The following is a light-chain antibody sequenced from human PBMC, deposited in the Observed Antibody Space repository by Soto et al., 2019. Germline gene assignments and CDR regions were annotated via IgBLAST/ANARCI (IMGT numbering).Light chain of an antibody. V-gene: IGKV3-11*01. Sequence: PGERATLSCRASQSVNTYLAWYQQRPGQAPRLLIYDASSRASGIPARFSGSGSGTDLTLTISSLEPEDFAVYYCQQRSNWPPTFGGGTKVEIK. CDR1: QSVNTY. CDR3: QQRSNWPPT. J-gene: IGKJ4*01. CDR2: DAS.